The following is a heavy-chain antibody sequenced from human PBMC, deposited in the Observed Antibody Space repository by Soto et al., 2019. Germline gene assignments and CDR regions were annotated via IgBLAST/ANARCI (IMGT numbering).Heavy chain of an antibody. CDR1: GFIFSNYG. Sequence: QMQLVQSGGGVVQPGGSLRLSCAGSGFIFSNYGIHWVRQRPGKGLEWVAIISFDGTKKDYEDSVKGRFTPSRDTSNSTVFLQMDSLRAEDTAVYYCGKDKNRLTAKYYYGMDVWGQGTTVTVS. D-gene: IGHD3-10*01. J-gene: IGHJ6*02. V-gene: IGHV3-30*18. CDR3: GKDKNRLTAKYYYGMDV. CDR2: ISFDGTKK.